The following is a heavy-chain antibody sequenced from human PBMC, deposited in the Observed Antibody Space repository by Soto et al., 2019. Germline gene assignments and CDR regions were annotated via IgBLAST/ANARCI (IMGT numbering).Heavy chain of an antibody. V-gene: IGHV3-23*01. J-gene: IGHJ4*02. CDR1: GFSFNTYA. CDR2: IYDSGDKT. Sequence: EVQLLESGGGLVQPGGSLRLSCAASGFSFNTYAMSWVRQAPGKGLEWVSGIYDSGDKTYYTDSVKGRFSISRDNSKSTVYLHMNSLRVEDTAVYYCAKGGWFDDWGQGTLVPVSS. CDR3: AKGGWFDD.